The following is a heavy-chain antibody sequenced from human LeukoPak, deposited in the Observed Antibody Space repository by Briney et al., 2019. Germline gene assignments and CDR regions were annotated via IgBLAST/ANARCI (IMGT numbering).Heavy chain of an antibody. D-gene: IGHD3-16*01. CDR3: ARVPYVWGSIDS. V-gene: IGHV1-2*02. J-gene: IGHJ4*02. CDR1: GYTFTDYY. CDR2: INPNSGGT. Sequence: ASVKVSCKASGYTFTDYYMHWVRQAPGQGGEGMGWINPNSGGTNYTQKFQGRVTITRDTSISTAYMELSRLTSDDTAVYYCARVPYVWGSIDSWGQGTLVTVSS.